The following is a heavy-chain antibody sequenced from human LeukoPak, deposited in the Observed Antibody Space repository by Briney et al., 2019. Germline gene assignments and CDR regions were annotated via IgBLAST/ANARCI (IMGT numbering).Heavy chain of an antibody. CDR3: VKSRFFNWFDP. D-gene: IGHD3-3*01. V-gene: IGHV3-64D*06. Sequence: GGSLRLPCSASGFTFSSYAMHWVRQAPGKGLEYVSAISSNGGNTYYADSVKGRFTISRDNSKNTLYLQMSSLRAEDTAVYYCVKSRFFNWFDPWGQGTLVTVSS. CDR2: ISSNGGNT. CDR1: GFTFSSYA. J-gene: IGHJ5*02.